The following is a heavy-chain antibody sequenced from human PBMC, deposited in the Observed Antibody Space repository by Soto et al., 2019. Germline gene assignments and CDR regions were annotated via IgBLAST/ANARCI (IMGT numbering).Heavy chain of an antibody. Sequence: QVQLVQSGAEVKKPGASVKVSCKASGYTFTSYGISWVRQAPGQGLEWMGWISAYNGNTNYAQKPQGRVTMTTDTSTSTAYMELRSLRSDDTAVYYCARVILGELSLYPIADYWGQGTLVTVSS. CDR1: GYTFTSYG. D-gene: IGHD3-16*02. CDR3: ARVILGELSLYPIADY. V-gene: IGHV1-18*01. J-gene: IGHJ4*02. CDR2: ISAYNGNT.